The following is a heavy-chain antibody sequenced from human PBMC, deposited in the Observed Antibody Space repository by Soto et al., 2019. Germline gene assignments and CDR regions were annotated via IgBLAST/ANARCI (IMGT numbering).Heavy chain of an antibody. CDR1: GYTFRDYY. CDR3: ARESGGATATLDYYYFYMDV. Sequence: QVQLVQSGAEVKKPGASVTVSCKASGYTFRDYYLHWVRQAPGQGPEWMGWINPNGGGTKYGQKFRGRVTMTRDTSVRTAFMELNSLKSDDTAVYYCARESGGATATLDYYYFYMDVWGKGTTVTVSS. CDR2: INPNGGGT. V-gene: IGHV1-2*02. J-gene: IGHJ6*03. D-gene: IGHD5-12*01.